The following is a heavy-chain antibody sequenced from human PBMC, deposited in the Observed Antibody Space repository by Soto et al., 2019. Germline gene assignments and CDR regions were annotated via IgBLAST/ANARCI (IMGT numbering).Heavy chain of an antibody. Sequence: KGMEWIGEINHMGSTNYNPSLKSRVTISVDTSKNQFSLKLSSVTAADTAVYYCARYSRRLIVKYDSSGCSNPFHISGQ. D-gene: IGHD3-22*01. CDR3: ARYSRRLIVKYDSSGCSNPFHI. CDR2: INHMGST. V-gene: IGHV4-34*01. J-gene: IGHJ6*01.